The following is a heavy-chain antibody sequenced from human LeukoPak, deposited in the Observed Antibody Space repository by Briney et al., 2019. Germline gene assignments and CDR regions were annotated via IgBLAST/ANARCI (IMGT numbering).Heavy chain of an antibody. Sequence: GGSLRLSCAASGFTFSGYAMSWVRQAPGKGLEWVSAISGSGGSTYYADSVKGRFTISRDNSENTLYLQMNSLRAEDTAVYYCAKHSGSYYRGEFDYWGQGTLVTVSS. CDR3: AKHSGSYYRGEFDY. CDR2: ISGSGGST. V-gene: IGHV3-23*01. CDR1: GFTFSGYA. D-gene: IGHD1-26*01. J-gene: IGHJ4*02.